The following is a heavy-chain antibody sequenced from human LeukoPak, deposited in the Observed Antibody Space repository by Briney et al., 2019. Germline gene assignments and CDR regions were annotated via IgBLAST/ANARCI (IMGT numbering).Heavy chain of an antibody. V-gene: IGHV3-74*01. Sequence: GGSLRLSCVASGFTFNSYWMHWVRQAPGKWLVWVSGISTDGSDTRYADSVKGRFTISRDNAKNTLYLQLNNLRGEDTAVYYCARDFKDRGVWGQGTLVTVSS. CDR2: ISTDGSDT. D-gene: IGHD3-10*01. J-gene: IGHJ4*02. CDR3: ARDFKDRGV. CDR1: GFTFNSYW.